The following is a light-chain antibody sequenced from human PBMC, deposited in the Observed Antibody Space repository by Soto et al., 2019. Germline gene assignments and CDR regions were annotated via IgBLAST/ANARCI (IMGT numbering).Light chain of an antibody. J-gene: IGLJ2*01. CDR3: CSYAGNYVV. CDR2: NVN. V-gene: IGLV2-11*01. Sequence: QSALTQPLSVSGSPGQSVTISCTGTSSDVGGYNHVSWYQQHPGKAPKLMIYNVNERPSGVPDRFSGSKSGNTASLTISGLQAEDEADYYCCSYAGNYVVFGGGTKLTVL. CDR1: SSDVGGYNH.